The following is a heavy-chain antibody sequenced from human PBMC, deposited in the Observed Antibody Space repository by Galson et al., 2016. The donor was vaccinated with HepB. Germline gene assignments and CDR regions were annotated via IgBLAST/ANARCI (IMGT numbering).Heavy chain of an antibody. Sequence: SLRLSCAASGFTFSAYGMHWVRQAPGKGLEWLALIWYDGTKKYYADSVKGRFTISRDNSKHTLYLQMNSLRAEETAVYYCARELTYYYGSGPDWFDPWGQGTLVIVSS. CDR3: ARELTYYYGSGPDWFDP. CDR2: IWYDGTKK. CDR1: GFTFSAYG. V-gene: IGHV3-33*01. D-gene: IGHD3-10*01. J-gene: IGHJ5*02.